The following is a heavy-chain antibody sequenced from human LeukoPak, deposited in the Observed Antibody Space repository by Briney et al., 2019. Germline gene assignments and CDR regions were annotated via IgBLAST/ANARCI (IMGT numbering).Heavy chain of an antibody. CDR2: IYNSGNT. D-gene: IGHD4-23*01. J-gene: IGHJ4*02. V-gene: IGHV4-4*07. CDR3: ARNSGDY. CDR1: GGSISDFY. Sequence: SETLSLTCSVSGGSISDFYWSWIRQPAGKGLEWIGRIYNSGNTNYNPSLKSRVTMSLDASKNQFSLKLSSLTAADTAVYYCARNSGDYWGQGTLVTVSS.